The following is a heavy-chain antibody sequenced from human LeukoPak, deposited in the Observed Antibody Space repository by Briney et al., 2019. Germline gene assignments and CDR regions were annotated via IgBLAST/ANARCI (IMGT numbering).Heavy chain of an antibody. CDR1: GGSISSYY. V-gene: IGHV4-4*07. D-gene: IGHD5-18*01. CDR2: IYTSGST. J-gene: IGHJ6*03. Sequence: PSETLSLTCTVSGGSISSYYWSWIRQPAGKGLEWIGRIYTSGSTNYNPSLKSRVTMSVDTSKNQFSLKLSSVTAADTAVYYCARGAANVDTAMVISWYMDVWGKGTTVTVSS. CDR3: ARGAANVDTAMVISWYMDV.